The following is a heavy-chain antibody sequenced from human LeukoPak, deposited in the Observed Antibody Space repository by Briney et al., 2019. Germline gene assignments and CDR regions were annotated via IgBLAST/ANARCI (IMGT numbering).Heavy chain of an antibody. CDR1: GFTFSSYS. CDR2: ISGSGGST. Sequence: GGSLRLSCAASGFTFSSYSMNWVRQAPGKGLEWVSAISGSGGSTYYADSVKGRFTISRDNSKNTLYLQMNSLRAEDTAVYYCAKDAESGYSSSWGVGYFDYWGQGTLVTVSS. D-gene: IGHD6-6*01. CDR3: AKDAESGYSSSWGVGYFDY. J-gene: IGHJ4*02. V-gene: IGHV3-23*01.